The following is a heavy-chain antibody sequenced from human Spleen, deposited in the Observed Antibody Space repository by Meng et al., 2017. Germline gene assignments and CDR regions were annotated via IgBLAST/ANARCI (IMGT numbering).Heavy chain of an antibody. CDR3: TGGRFDY. CDR2: MNADGRM. V-gene: IGHV3-66*02. Sequence: GGSLRLSCAASGFTVSSTFMSWVRQAPGKGLEWVSKMNADGRMNYGDSVKGRFTISRDNSENTVYLQMSSLRPEDTAVYYCTGGRFDYWGQGTRVTGSS. J-gene: IGHJ4*02. CDR1: GFTVSSTF.